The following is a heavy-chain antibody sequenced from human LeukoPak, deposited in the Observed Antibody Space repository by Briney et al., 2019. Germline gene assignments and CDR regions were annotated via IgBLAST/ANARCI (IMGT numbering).Heavy chain of an antibody. CDR3: AKGPIYGNYFDY. V-gene: IGHV3-9*01. CDR1: GFTFDDYA. Sequence: PGGSLRLSCAASGFTFDDYAMHWVRQAPGKGLEWVSGISWNSGSIGYADSVKGRFTISRDNAKNSLYLQMNSLRAEDTALYYCAKGPIYGNYFDYWGQGTLVTVSS. CDR2: ISWNSGSI. J-gene: IGHJ4*02. D-gene: IGHD3-16*01.